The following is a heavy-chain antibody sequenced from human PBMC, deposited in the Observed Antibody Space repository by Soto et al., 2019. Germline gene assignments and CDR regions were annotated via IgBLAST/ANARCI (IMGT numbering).Heavy chain of an antibody. Sequence: QVQLVETGEGVVQPGRSMRLSRTAAEFTFNSYGMHWVRQAPRKGLERVAVIWSDGSNKYYADSVKGRFTIARDKSKNSLYLQMSSLRAEDTAVYYCARDIHHRVVLYVFEYWGQGTLVTVSS. V-gene: IGHV3-33*01. J-gene: IGHJ4*02. CDR2: IWSDGSNK. D-gene: IGHD2-2*02. CDR3: ARDIHHRVVLYVFEY. CDR1: EFTFNSYG.